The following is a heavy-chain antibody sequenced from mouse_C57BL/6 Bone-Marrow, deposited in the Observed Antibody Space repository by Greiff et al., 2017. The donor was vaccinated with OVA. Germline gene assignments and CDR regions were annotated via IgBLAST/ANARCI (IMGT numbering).Heavy chain of an antibody. V-gene: IGHV5-9-1*02. Sequence: DVMLVESGEGLVKPGGSLKLSCAASGFTFSSYAMSWVRQTPEKRLEWVAYISSGGDYIYYADTVKGRFTISRDNARNTLYLQRSSLKSEDTAMYYCTRLLDAMDYWGQGTSVTVSS. J-gene: IGHJ4*01. D-gene: IGHD2-1*01. CDR3: TRLLDAMDY. CDR1: GFTFSSYA. CDR2: ISSGGDYI.